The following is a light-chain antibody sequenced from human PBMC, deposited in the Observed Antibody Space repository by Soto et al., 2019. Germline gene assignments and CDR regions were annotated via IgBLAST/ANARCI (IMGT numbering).Light chain of an antibody. V-gene: IGKV1-39*01. J-gene: IGKJ1*01. CDR2: AAS. CDR1: QSISID. Sequence: DIQMTQSPSSLSASVGDRVTITCRASQSISIDVHWDQQTPGKAPKLLIYAASTWESGVPLRFSGSGAGPDFSLPISRLQPEDSATYYCQQSYTVLPTFGQGTKVEIK. CDR3: QQSYTVLPT.